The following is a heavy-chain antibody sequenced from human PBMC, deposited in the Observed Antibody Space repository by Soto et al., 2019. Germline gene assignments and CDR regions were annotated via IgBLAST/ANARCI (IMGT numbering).Heavy chain of an antibody. CDR2: ISSSSSYI. J-gene: IGHJ5*02. CDR1: GFTFSSYS. CDR3: ARDPRYCSGGSCPSYWFDP. Sequence: GGSLRLSCAASGFTFSSYSMNWVRQAPGKGLEWVSSISSSSSYIYYADSVKGRFPISRDNAKNSLYLQMNSLRAEDTAVYYCARDPRYCSGGSCPSYWFDPWGQGTLVTVSS. D-gene: IGHD2-15*01. V-gene: IGHV3-21*01.